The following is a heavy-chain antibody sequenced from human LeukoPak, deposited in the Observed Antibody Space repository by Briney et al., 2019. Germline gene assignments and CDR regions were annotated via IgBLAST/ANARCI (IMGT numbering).Heavy chain of an antibody. Sequence: ASVKVSCKASYYTFTNYGITWVRQAPGQGLEWMGRISAYNGNTFYAQNLQGRVTMTTDTSTSTAYMELRSLTSDDTAVYYCARVLEITNYYYYMDVWGKGTTVTVSS. CDR3: ARVLEITNYYYYMDV. D-gene: IGHD1-1*01. CDR1: YYTFTNYG. CDR2: ISAYNGNT. J-gene: IGHJ6*03. V-gene: IGHV1-18*01.